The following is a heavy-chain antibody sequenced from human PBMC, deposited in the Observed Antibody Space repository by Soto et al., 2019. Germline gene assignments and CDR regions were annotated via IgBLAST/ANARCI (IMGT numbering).Heavy chain of an antibody. V-gene: IGHV3-53*01. J-gene: IGHJ6*02. Sequence: GGSRRLSXAASGFTVSTNYRTWVRQTPGKGLDWVSIIYSNGNTYYADSVKGRFTISRDNSKNTLYLQMNSLRVDDTAVYYCVVEDLGMEVWGQGTTVTVSS. D-gene: IGHD2-15*01. CDR1: GFTVSTNY. CDR2: IYSNGNT. CDR3: VVEDLGMEV.